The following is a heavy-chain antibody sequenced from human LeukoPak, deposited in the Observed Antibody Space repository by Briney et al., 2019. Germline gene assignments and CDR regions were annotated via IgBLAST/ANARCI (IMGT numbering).Heavy chain of an antibody. D-gene: IGHD3-10*01. CDR3: AREGITMVRGGLMAV. J-gene: IGHJ6*03. Sequence: SETLSLTCTVSVDSISSYYSSCSRQPPGKGLEWMGYMYYSGSPNYHPSIKSRVTMSVDTSTNQFSLKLSSVTAADTAVYYCAREGITMVRGGLMAVWGKGTTVTISS. CDR1: VDSISSYY. V-gene: IGHV4-59*12. CDR2: MYYSGSP.